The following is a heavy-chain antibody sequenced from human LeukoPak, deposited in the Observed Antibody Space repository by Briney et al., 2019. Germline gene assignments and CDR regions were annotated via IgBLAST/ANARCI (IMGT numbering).Heavy chain of an antibody. J-gene: IGHJ6*03. CDR1: GFTFSNYA. Sequence: GGSLRLSCAASGFTFSNYAMSWVRQAPGKGLEWVSAISATGPYYADSVKGRFTISRDNSKNTLYLQMHSLRAGDTAVYYCTRAPDSSGWYQSYYYMDVWGKGTTVTVSS. CDR2: ISATGP. D-gene: IGHD6-19*01. CDR3: TRAPDSSGWYQSYYYMDV. V-gene: IGHV3-23*01.